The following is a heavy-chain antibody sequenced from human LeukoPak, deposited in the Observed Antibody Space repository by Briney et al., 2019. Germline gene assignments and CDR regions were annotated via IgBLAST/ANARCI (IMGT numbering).Heavy chain of an antibody. CDR2: IGQDGSVQ. D-gene: IGHD3-16*01. Sequence: GGSLRLSCAASGFIFSTYSMNWVRQAPGKGLEWVALIGQDGSVQYYVDSVKGRFTISRDNAKNSLYLQMNSLRTEDTAVYYCARGGKYIDYWGQGTLVTVSS. V-gene: IGHV3-7*03. CDR1: GFIFSTYS. J-gene: IGHJ4*02. CDR3: ARGGKYIDY.